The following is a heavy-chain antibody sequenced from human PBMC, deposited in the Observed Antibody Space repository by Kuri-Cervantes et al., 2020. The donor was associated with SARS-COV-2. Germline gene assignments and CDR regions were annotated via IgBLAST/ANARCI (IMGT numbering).Heavy chain of an antibody. J-gene: IGHJ4*02. CDR3: ARARMAGPFDY. CDR2: IKQDGSEK. V-gene: IGHV3-7*01. D-gene: IGHD5-24*01. CDR1: GFTFSSYW. Sequence: GGSLRPSCAASGFTFSSYWMSWVRRAPGKGLEWVANIKQDGSEKYYVDSVKGRFTISRDNAKNSLYLQMNSLRAEDTAVYYCARARMAGPFDYWGQGTLVTVSS.